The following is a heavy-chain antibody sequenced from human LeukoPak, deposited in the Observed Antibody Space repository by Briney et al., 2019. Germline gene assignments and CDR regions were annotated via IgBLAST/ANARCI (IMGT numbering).Heavy chain of an antibody. J-gene: IGHJ4*02. Sequence: GGSLRLSCAASGFTFSSYGMHWVRQAPGKGLEWVAFIRYDRSNKYYADSVKGRFTISTDNSKNTLYLQMNSLRAEDTAVYYCAKDRLGRSGGYYWDYWGQGTLVTVSS. CDR2: IRYDRSNK. CDR3: AKDRLGRSGGYYWDY. CDR1: GFTFSSYG. V-gene: IGHV3-30*02. D-gene: IGHD3-22*01.